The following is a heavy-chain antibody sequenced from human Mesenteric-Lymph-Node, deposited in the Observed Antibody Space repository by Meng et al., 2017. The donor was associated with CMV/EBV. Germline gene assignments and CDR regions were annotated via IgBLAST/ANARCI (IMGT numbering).Heavy chain of an antibody. CDR1: GFTFSTYT. CDR3: VRGSETFDY. CDR2: ISSSNTYI. Sequence: SCAASGFTFSTYTMNWVRQAPGKGLEWVSSISSSNTYIYYVDSVKGRFTISRDNAKNSLYLQMNSPRAEDTAVYYCVRGSETFDYWGQGTLVTVSS. V-gene: IGHV3-21*01. J-gene: IGHJ4*02.